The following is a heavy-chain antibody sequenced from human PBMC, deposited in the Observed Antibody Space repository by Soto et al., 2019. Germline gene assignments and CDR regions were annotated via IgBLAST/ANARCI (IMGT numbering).Heavy chain of an antibody. CDR1: GFTFSSYS. D-gene: IGHD6-19*01. CDR3: ARDPPPLERIAVGADPFDY. V-gene: IGHV3-21*01. CDR2: ISSSSSYI. J-gene: IGHJ4*02. Sequence: EVQLVESGGGLVKPGGSLRLSCAASGFTFSSYSMNWVRQAPGKGLEWVSSISSSSSYIYYADSVKGRFTISRDNAKNSLYLQMNSLRAEDTAVYYCARDPPPLERIAVGADPFDYWGQGTLVTVSS.